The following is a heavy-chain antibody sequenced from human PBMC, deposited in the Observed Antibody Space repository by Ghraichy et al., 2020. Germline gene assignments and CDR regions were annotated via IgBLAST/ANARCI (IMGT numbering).Heavy chain of an antibody. V-gene: IGHV4-4*09. J-gene: IGHJ3*02. CDR2: IYTSGST. Sequence: SQTLSLTCTVSGGSISSYYWSWIRQPPGKGLEWIGYIYTSGSTNYNPSLKSRVTISVDTSKNQFSLKLSSVTAADTAVYYCASPLRGYSYGFGAFDIWGQGTMVTVSS. D-gene: IGHD5-18*01. CDR1: GGSISSYY. CDR3: ASPLRGYSYGFGAFDI.